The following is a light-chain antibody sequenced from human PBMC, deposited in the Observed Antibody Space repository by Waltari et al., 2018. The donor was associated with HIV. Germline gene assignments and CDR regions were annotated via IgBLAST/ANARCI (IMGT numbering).Light chain of an antibody. Sequence: SYELTQPPSVSVSPGQTSRSTCSDDALPPKFAYWSQQKSDQAPVLVIYEDSKRPAGIPQRFSVSSSGTMATLTISGAQVADEADYYCYSTDNSGTHIRVFGGGTKLTVL. CDR1: ALPPKF. CDR2: EDS. CDR3: YSTDNSGTHIRV. J-gene: IGLJ2*01. V-gene: IGLV3-10*01.